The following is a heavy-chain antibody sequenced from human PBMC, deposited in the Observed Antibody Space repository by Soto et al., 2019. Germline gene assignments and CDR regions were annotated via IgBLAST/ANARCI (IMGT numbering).Heavy chain of an antibody. CDR3: GGDCYPRTTKSYFDC. CDR1: RYTFTSYA. CDR2: INAGNGNT. D-gene: IGHD2-21*02. V-gene: IGHV1-3*01. Sequence: GASVKVSCKASRYTFTSYAMHWVRQAPGQRLEWMGWINAGNGNTKYSQKFQGRVTITRDTSASTAYMELSSLRSEDTAVYYCGGDCYPRTTKSYFDCWGQGTLVTVSS. J-gene: IGHJ4*02.